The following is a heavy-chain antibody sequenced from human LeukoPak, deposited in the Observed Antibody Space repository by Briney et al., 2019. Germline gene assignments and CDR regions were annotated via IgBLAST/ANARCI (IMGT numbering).Heavy chain of an antibody. V-gene: IGHV3-23*01. Sequence: PGGSLRLSCVVSGITLSNYGMSWVRQAPGKGLEWVSGISERGGSTNYADSVKGRFTISRDNSKNTLYLQTNSLRAEDTAVYYCARRNTAMAADYWGQGTLVTVSS. CDR3: ARRNTAMAADY. CDR2: ISERGGST. J-gene: IGHJ4*02. CDR1: GITLSNYG. D-gene: IGHD5-18*01.